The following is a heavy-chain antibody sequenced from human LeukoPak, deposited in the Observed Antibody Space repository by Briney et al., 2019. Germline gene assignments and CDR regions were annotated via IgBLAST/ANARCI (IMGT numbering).Heavy chain of an antibody. Sequence: GGSLRLSCAASGFTFSSYGMHWVRQAPGKGLEWVAVISYDGSNKYYADSVKGRFTISRDNSKNTLYLQMNSLRAEDTAVYYCAKHQVVVVAATRSYYYYMDVWGKGTTVTVSS. CDR2: ISYDGSNK. D-gene: IGHD2-15*01. J-gene: IGHJ6*03. V-gene: IGHV3-30*18. CDR1: GFTFSSYG. CDR3: AKHQVVVVAATRSYYYYMDV.